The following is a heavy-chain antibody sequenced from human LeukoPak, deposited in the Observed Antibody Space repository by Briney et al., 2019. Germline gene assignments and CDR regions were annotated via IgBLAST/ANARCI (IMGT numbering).Heavy chain of an antibody. V-gene: IGHV1-18*01. CDR2: ISAYNGNT. CDR3: ATDPYTGYYFGY. D-gene: IGHD3-9*01. Sequence: ASVKVSCKASGYTFSSYGISWVRQAPGQGLEWMGWISAYNGNTNYAQKLQGRVTMTTDTSTSTAYMELRSLRSDDTAVYYCATDPYTGYYFGYWGQGTLVTVSS. J-gene: IGHJ4*02. CDR1: GYTFSSYG.